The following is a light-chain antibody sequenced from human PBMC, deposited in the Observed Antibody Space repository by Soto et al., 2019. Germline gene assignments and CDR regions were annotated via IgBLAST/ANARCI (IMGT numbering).Light chain of an antibody. CDR2: EVS. V-gene: IGLV2-14*01. Sequence: QSDRTQPPSVSGSPGQSITISCNGTSCDVGGYNYVSWYQQQSGKAPKLMIHEVSNRPSGVSNRFSGSKSGNTASLTISGLQAEDEDDYYCSSYTSSRAYVFGIGTKVTVL. CDR3: SSYTSSRAYV. CDR1: SCDVGGYNY. J-gene: IGLJ1*01.